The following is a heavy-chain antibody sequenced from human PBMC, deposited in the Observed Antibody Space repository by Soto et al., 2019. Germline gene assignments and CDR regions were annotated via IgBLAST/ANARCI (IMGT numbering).Heavy chain of an antibody. CDR1: GFTFSSHS. CDR3: SKWSGYGAS. D-gene: IGHD5-18*01. CDR2: ISNNNVDT. V-gene: IGHV3-23*01. Sequence: EVHLLESGGGLVQPGGSLRLSCAASGFTFSSHSMTWVRQAPGKGLEWISGISNNNVDTFYAESVKGRFTISRDNSKNTVSLQMNSLRADDTARYFCSKWSGYGASWGLGTLVIVSS. J-gene: IGHJ4*02.